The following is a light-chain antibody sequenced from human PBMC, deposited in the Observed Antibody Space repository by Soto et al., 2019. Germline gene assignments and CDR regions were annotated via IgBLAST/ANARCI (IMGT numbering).Light chain of an antibody. Sequence: EIVMTQSPATLSVSPGERATLSSSASQSVSSNLAWYQQKPGQAPRLLIYGASTRATGIPARFSGSGSGTEFTLTISSLQAEDFAVYYCQQYNNWPPWTFGQGTKVEIK. CDR1: QSVSSN. J-gene: IGKJ1*01. V-gene: IGKV3-15*01. CDR3: QQYNNWPPWT. CDR2: GAS.